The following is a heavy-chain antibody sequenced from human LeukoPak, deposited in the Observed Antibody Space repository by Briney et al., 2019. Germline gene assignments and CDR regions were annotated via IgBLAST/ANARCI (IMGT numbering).Heavy chain of an antibody. V-gene: IGHV3-23*01. Sequence: GGSLRLSCGASGFTFSSYAMSWVRQAPGKGLDGVSGISGRGGSTYYADSVKGRFTISRDNSKNTVYLQMNSLRDEDTAVYYCAKRAAGATKTFDYWGQGTLVTVSS. J-gene: IGHJ4*02. D-gene: IGHD1-26*01. CDR2: ISGRGGST. CDR1: GFTFSSYA. CDR3: AKRAAGATKTFDY.